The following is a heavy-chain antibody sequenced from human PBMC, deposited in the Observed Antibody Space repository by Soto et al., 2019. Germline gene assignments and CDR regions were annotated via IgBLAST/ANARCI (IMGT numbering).Heavy chain of an antibody. J-gene: IGHJ6*02. D-gene: IGHD2-2*01. Sequence: QLQLQESGPGLVKPSETLSLTCTVSGGSISSSSYYWGWIRQPPGKGLEWIGSIYYSGSTYYNRSLKSRVTISVDTSKNQFSLKLSSVTAADTAVYYCARVPAASVYYYYYGMDVWGQGTTVTVSS. V-gene: IGHV4-39*01. CDR2: IYYSGST. CDR1: GGSISSSSYY. CDR3: ARVPAASVYYYYYGMDV.